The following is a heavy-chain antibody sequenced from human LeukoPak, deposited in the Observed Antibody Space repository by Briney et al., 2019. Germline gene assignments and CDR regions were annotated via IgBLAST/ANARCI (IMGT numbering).Heavy chain of an antibody. Sequence: GSLRLSCAASGFSFSSYSMNLVRQAAGKGLEWVSSISSGSKYIYNADSLKGRFTISRDNAKNSLYLQMNSLRAEDKAVYYCARALSYSYGSMDFWGQGTLVIVSS. D-gene: IGHD5-18*01. CDR2: ISSGSKYI. CDR1: GFSFSSYS. CDR3: ARALSYSYGSMDF. V-gene: IGHV3-21*01. J-gene: IGHJ4*02.